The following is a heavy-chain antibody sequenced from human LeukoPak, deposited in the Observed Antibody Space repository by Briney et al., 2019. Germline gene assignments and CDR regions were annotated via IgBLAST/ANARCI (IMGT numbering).Heavy chain of an antibody. CDR1: GYTFTNNY. CDR2: INPGGDST. J-gene: IGHJ4*02. Sequence: GASVKVSCKASGYTFTNNYMHWVRQAPGQGLEWMGIINPGGDSTNYAQKFQGRVTMTRDTSTSTVYMELSSLRSEDTAVYSCARSSSSSYHFDYWGQGTLVTVSS. CDR3: ARSSSSSYHFDY. D-gene: IGHD6-13*01. V-gene: IGHV1-46*01.